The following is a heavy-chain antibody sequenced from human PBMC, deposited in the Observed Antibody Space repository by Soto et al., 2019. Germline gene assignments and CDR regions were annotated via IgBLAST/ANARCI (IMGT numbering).Heavy chain of an antibody. CDR3: AREGSYYGSGSYTYYYYYYGMDV. Sequence: LSLACAVYGGSFSGYYWSWIRQPRGKGLEWIGEINHSGSTNYNPSLKSRVTISVDTSKNQFSLKLSSVTAADTAVYYCAREGSYYGSGSYTYYYYYYGMDVWGQGXTVTVYS. J-gene: IGHJ6*02. CDR2: INHSGST. CDR1: GGSFSGYY. D-gene: IGHD3-10*01. V-gene: IGHV4-34*01.